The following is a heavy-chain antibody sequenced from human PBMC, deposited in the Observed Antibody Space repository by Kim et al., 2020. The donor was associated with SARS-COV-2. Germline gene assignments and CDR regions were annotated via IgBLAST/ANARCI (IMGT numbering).Heavy chain of an antibody. CDR3: ASGPIGFLFYYYGMDV. D-gene: IGHD2-21*01. V-gene: IGHV3-21*01. CDR2: ISSSSSYI. J-gene: IGHJ6*02. CDR1: GFTFSSYS. Sequence: GGSLRLSCAASGFTFSSYSMNWVRQAPGKGLEWVSSISSSSSYIYYADSVKGRFTISRDNAKNSLYLQMNSLRAEDTAVYYCASGPIGFLFYYYGMDVWGQGTTVTVSS.